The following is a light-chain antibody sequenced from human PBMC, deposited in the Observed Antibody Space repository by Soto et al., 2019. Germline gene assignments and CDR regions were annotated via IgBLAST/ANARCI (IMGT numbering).Light chain of an antibody. V-gene: IGLV1-44*01. CDR3: AAWDDSLNGPL. CDR1: SSNIRANT. CDR2: SNN. J-gene: IGLJ3*02. Sequence: QSVLTQPPSASGAPGQRVTISCSGSSSNIRANTVNWYQQLPGTAPKLLIYSNNQRPSGVPARFSRSKSGTSASLAISGLQSGDEADYYCAAWDDSLNGPLFGGGTKMTVL.